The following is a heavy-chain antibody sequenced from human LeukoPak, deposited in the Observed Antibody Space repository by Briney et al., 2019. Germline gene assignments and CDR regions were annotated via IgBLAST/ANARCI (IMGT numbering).Heavy chain of an antibody. D-gene: IGHD2-8*02. J-gene: IGHJ6*04. V-gene: IGHV3-11*06. CDR1: GFTFSDFH. CDR3: VRDTGRSRYYYGMDV. Sequence: GGSLRLSCVASGFTFSDFHMSWIRQAPGKGLEWVSYISGGSTYLDYADSVKGRFTLSRDNAKNSLYLQMNSLRAEDTAVYYCVRDTGRSRYYYGMDVWGKGTTVTVSP. CDR2: ISGGSTYL.